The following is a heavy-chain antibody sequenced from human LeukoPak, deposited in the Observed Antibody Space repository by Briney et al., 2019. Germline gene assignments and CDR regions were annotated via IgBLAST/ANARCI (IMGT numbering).Heavy chain of an antibody. J-gene: IGHJ4*02. V-gene: IGHV4-39*07. Sequence: SETLSLTCTVSGASISSNTYYWGWIRQPPGKGLEWIGSISYSGSTYYNPSLKSRVTISIDTSKNQLSLKLSSVTAADTAVYYCARGGGVVAAIPFDYWGQGTLVTVSS. CDR2: ISYSGST. D-gene: IGHD2-15*01. CDR3: ARGGGVVAAIPFDY. CDR1: GASISSNTYY.